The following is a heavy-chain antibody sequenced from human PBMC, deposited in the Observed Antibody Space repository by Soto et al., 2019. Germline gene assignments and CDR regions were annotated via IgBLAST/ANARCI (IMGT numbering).Heavy chain of an antibody. CDR3: ARDPRTARASAMDV. Sequence: GGSLRLSCTASGFIFINFGMHWVRQAPGKGLEWVAGVWYDGSNGVSAESVKGRFTISRDNSKNTLYLQMTSLRAEDTAVYYCARDPRTARASAMDVWGQGTTVTVSS. V-gene: IGHV3-33*01. D-gene: IGHD6-6*01. CDR2: VWYDGSNG. CDR1: GFIFINFG. J-gene: IGHJ6*02.